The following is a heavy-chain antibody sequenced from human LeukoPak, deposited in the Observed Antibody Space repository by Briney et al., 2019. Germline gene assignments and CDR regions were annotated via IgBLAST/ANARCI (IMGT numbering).Heavy chain of an antibody. V-gene: IGHV1-46*01. D-gene: IGHD3-10*02. CDR2: INPSGGST. Sequence: GASVKVSCKASGYTSTSYYMHWVRQAPGQGLEWMGIINPSGGSTSYAQKFQGRVTMTRDTSTSTVYMELSSLRSEDTAVYYCAREGYITKFKDAFDIWGQGTMVTVSS. CDR1: GYTSTSYY. J-gene: IGHJ3*02. CDR3: AREGYITKFKDAFDI.